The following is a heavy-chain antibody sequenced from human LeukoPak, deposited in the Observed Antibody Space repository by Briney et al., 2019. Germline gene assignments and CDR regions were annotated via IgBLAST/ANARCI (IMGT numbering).Heavy chain of an antibody. CDR3: TRRPYSSSWYYFDY. J-gene: IGHJ4*02. Sequence: GGSLRLSCAASGFTFSSYSMNWVRQAPGKGLEWVSSISSSSSYIYYADSVEGRFTIPRDNAKNSLYLQMSSLRVEDTAVYYCTRRPYSSSWYYFDYWGQGTLVTVSS. D-gene: IGHD6-13*01. CDR1: GFTFSSYS. V-gene: IGHV3-21*06. CDR2: ISSSSSYI.